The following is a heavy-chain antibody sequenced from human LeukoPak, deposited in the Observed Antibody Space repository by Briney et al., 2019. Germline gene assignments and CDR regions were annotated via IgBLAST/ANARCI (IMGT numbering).Heavy chain of an antibody. CDR1: GFTFKTYW. CDR3: ARQTYSSGWQTAFDY. J-gene: IGHJ4*02. V-gene: IGHV3-74*01. D-gene: IGHD6-19*01. Sequence: GGSLTPSCAASGFTFKTYWMHWVRQAPGRGPVWVSRISSDGSNTKYADSVKGRFTISRDNSKNSLYLQMNSLRTEDTALYYCARQTYSSGWQTAFDYWGQGTLVTVSS. CDR2: ISSDGSNT.